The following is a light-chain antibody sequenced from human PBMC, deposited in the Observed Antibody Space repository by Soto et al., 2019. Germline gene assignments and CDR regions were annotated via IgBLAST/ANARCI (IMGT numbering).Light chain of an antibody. J-gene: IGLJ1*01. V-gene: IGLV3-21*02. CDR2: DDS. Sequence: SYELAQPPSVSVAPGQTATVTCGGNNVGSKSVHWYQQKPGQAPVLVVYDDSDRPSGIPERFSGSNSGNTATLTISRVEAGDEADYYCQVWDTSSDQGVFGTGTKVTVL. CDR1: NVGSKS. CDR3: QVWDTSSDQGV.